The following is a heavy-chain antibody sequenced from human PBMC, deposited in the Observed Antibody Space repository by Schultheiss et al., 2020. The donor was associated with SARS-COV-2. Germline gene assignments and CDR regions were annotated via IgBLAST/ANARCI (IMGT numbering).Heavy chain of an antibody. J-gene: IGHJ2*01. CDR3: ARGGIGNYSLESDWYFDL. V-gene: IGHV4-59*12. D-gene: IGHD4-11*01. CDR2: IYHSGST. Sequence: LSLTCTVSGGSISSYYWSWIRQPPGKGLEWIGYIYHSGSTYYNPSLKSRVTISVDTSKNQFSLKLSSVTAADTAVYYCARGGIGNYSLESDWYFDLWGRGTLVTVSS. CDR1: GGSISSYY.